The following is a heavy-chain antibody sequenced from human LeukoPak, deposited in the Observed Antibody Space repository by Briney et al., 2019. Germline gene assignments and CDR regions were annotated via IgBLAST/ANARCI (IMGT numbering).Heavy chain of an antibody. CDR3: AKDHYWSIDY. CDR1: GFDFSSNW. J-gene: IGHJ4*02. D-gene: IGHD3-3*01. V-gene: IGHV3-74*01. Sequence: GGSLRLSCAASGFDFSSNWMHWVRHAPGQGLVWVSRIKGDEISTNYADSVKGRFTISRDIAKNTLYLQMNSLRAEDTGVYYCAKDHYWSIDYWGRGTLVTVSS. CDR2: IKGDEIST.